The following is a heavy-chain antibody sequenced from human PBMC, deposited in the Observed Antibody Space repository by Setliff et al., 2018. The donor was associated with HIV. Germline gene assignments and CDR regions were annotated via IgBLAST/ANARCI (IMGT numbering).Heavy chain of an antibody. J-gene: IGHJ4*02. Sequence: APVKVSCKASGYTFTSYGISWVRQAPGQGLEWMGWISAYNGNTNYAQKLQGRVTMTTDTSTRTAYMELRSLRSDDTAVYYCARDGEYSSSSSNGFEYWGQGTLVTVTS. CDR1: GYTFTSYG. CDR2: ISAYNGNT. D-gene: IGHD6-6*01. CDR3: ARDGEYSSSSSNGFEY. V-gene: IGHV1-18*01.